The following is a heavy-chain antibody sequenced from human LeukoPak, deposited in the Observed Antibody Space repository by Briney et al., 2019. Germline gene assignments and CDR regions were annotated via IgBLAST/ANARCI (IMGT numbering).Heavy chain of an antibody. J-gene: IGHJ3*02. CDR3: ARGAASISNDAFDI. Sequence: SETLSLTCGFSGGSITNYYWSWVRQPAGKGLEWVGRIHTSGSTNYNPSLKSRVTMLVDLSKSQFSLNLRSVTAADTAVYYCARGAASISNDAFDIWGQGTMVTVSS. V-gene: IGHV4-4*07. D-gene: IGHD6-13*01. CDR2: IHTSGST. CDR1: GGSITNYY.